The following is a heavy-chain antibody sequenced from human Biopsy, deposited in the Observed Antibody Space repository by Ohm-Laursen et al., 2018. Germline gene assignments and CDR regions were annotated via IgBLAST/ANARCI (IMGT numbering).Heavy chain of an antibody. CDR2: AYPSGTT. J-gene: IGHJ6*02. Sequence: SETLSLTCSVSGASMTDYFWSWIWQPAGKGLEWIGRAYPSGTTYYNPSLKGRVTLSIDASKNQLSLKVTSVTAADTAVFYCAGSRGHYFNGLDVWGQGTTVIVSS. CDR3: AGSRGHYFNGLDV. CDR1: GASMTDYF. D-gene: IGHD3-10*01. V-gene: IGHV4-4*07.